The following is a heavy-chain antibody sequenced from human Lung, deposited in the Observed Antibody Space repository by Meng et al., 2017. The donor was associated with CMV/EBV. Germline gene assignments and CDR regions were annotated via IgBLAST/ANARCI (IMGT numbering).Heavy chain of an antibody. CDR2: IESYSDGGTT. Sequence: SCAASGFTFSSAWMSWVRQVPGKGLEWVGRIESYSDGGTTEYAAPVKGRFTISRDDSKKRLFLHMNSLKTEDTAVYYCTTDMAETITNVGGVITYFDHGXQGTXVTVSS. V-gene: IGHV3-15*04. D-gene: IGHD3-3*01. CDR1: GFTFSSAW. CDR3: TTDMAETITNVGGVITYFDH. J-gene: IGHJ4*02.